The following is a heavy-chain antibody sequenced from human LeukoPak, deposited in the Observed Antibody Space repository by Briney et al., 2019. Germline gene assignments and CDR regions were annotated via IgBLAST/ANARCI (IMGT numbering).Heavy chain of an antibody. CDR1: GDSVSSNSAA. V-gene: IGHV6-1*01. CDR2: TYYRSKWYN. Sequence: SQTLSLTCAISGDSVSSNSAAWNWLRQSPSRGLEWLGRTYYRSKWYNDYAVSVKSRITINPDTSKNQFSLQLNSVTPEDTAVYYCARDKDIVVVPAANEPAFDIWGQGTMVTVSS. CDR3: ARDKDIVVVPAANEPAFDI. J-gene: IGHJ3*02. D-gene: IGHD2-2*01.